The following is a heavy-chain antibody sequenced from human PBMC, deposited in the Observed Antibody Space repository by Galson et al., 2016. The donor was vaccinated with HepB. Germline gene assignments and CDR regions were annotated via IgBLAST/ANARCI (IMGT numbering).Heavy chain of an antibody. V-gene: IGHV3-23*01. Sequence: SLRLSCAASGFTFSSIAMSWVRRVPGKGLEWVSAISGRGDRIRYAESVKGRFIISRDNSKNTLDVEMKSLRVEDTAVYYCAKEGWFGELLYGHFDFWGQGTLVTVSS. J-gene: IGHJ4*02. D-gene: IGHD3-10*01. CDR2: ISGRGDRI. CDR1: GFTFSSIA. CDR3: AKEGWFGELLYGHFDF.